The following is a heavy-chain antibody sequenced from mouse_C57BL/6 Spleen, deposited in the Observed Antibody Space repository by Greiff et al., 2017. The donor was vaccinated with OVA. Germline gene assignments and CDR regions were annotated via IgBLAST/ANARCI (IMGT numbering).Heavy chain of an antibody. CDR1: GYTFTSYG. CDR2: IYPRSGNT. V-gene: IGHV1-81*01. CDR3: ASIARYQGYFDY. J-gene: IGHJ2*01. D-gene: IGHD2-14*01. Sequence: VQLQQSGAELARPGASVKLSCKASGYTFTSYGISWVKQRTGQGLEWIGEIYPRSGNTYYNEKFKGKATLTADKSSSTAYMELRSLTSEDSAVYFCASIARYQGYFDYWGQGTTLTVSS.